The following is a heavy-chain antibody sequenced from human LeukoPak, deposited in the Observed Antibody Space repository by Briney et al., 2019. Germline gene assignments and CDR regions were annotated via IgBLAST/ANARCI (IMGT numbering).Heavy chain of an antibody. CDR3: ARVRYGSGSRIPDY. D-gene: IGHD3-10*01. V-gene: IGHV3-21*01. CDR2: ISSSSSYI. CDR1: GFTFSSYS. J-gene: IGHJ4*02. Sequence: GGSLRLSCAASGFTFSSYSMNWVRQAPGKGLEWVSSISSSSSYIYYADSVKGRFTISRDNAKNSLYLRMNSLRAEDTAVYYCARVRYGSGSRIPDYWGQGTLVTVSS.